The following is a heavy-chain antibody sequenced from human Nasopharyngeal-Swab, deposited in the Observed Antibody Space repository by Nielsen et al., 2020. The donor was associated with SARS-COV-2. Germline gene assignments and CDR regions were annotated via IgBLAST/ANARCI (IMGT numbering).Heavy chain of an antibody. J-gene: IGHJ4*02. CDR2: ISYDGSNK. CDR3: AKDFGGSQPRGNFDY. CDR1: GFTFSSYG. D-gene: IGHD1-26*01. Sequence: GESLKISCAASGFTFSSYGMHWVRQAPGKGLEWVAVISYDGSNKYYADSVKGRFTISRDNSKNTLYLQMNSLRAEDTAVYYCAKDFGGSQPRGNFDYWGQRTLVTVSS. V-gene: IGHV3-30*18.